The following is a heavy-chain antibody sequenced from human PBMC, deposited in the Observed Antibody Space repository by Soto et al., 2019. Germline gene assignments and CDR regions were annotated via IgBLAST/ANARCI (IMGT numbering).Heavy chain of an antibody. Sequence: QVQLQESGPGLVKPSQTLSLTCTVSGGSISSGDYYWSWIRQPPGKGLEWIGYIYYSGSTYYNPSLKSRVTRSVDTSKNQFSLKLSSVTAADTAVYYCARGRHSGYDGYYCDYWGQGTLVTVSS. D-gene: IGHD5-12*01. CDR1: GGSISSGDYY. J-gene: IGHJ4*02. CDR3: ARGRHSGYDGYYCDY. V-gene: IGHV4-30-4*01. CDR2: IYYSGST.